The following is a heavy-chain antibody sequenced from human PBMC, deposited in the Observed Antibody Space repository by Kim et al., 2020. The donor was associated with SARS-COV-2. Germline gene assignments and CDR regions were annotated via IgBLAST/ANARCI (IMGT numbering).Heavy chain of an antibody. J-gene: IGHJ4*02. D-gene: IGHD6-19*01. V-gene: IGHV4-39*01. Sequence: NPSLPSRVTISVDTSKNQFSLKLSSVTDADTAVYYCARHVAVAGTGTFDYWGQGTLVTVSS. CDR3: ARHVAVAGTGTFDY.